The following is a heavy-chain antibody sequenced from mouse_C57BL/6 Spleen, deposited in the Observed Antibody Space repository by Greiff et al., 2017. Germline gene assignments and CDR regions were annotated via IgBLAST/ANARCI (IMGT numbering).Heavy chain of an antibody. CDR1: GYTFTDYN. V-gene: IGHV1-18*01. CDR3: ARKHYGSSYGFAY. Sequence: VHVKQSGPELVKPGASVKIPCKASGYTFTDYNMDWVKQSHGKSLEWIGDINPNNGGTIYNQKFKGKATLTVDKSSSTAYMELRSLTSEDTAVYFCARKHYGSSYGFAYWGQGTLVTVSA. D-gene: IGHD1-1*01. CDR2: INPNNGGT. J-gene: IGHJ3*01.